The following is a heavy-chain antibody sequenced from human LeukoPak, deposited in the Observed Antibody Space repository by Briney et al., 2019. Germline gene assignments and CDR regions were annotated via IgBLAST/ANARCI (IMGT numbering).Heavy chain of an antibody. D-gene: IGHD4-11*01. CDR3: TVPPMN. V-gene: IGHV3-30*04. CDR2: ISYDGSNK. CDR1: GFTFSSYA. Sequence: PGGSLRLSCAASGFTFSSYAMHWVRQAPGKGLEWVAVISYDGSNKYYADSVKGRFTISRDNSKNTLYLQMNSLRAEDTAVYYCTVPPMNWGQGTLVTVSS. J-gene: IGHJ4*02.